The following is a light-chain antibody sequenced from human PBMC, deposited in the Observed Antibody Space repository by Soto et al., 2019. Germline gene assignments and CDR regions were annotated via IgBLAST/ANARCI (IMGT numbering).Light chain of an antibody. CDR1: SNDVGGYNY. CDR3: CSYAGTCWV. V-gene: IGLV2-11*01. Sequence: QSALTQPRSVSGSPGQSVTISCTGTSNDVGGYNYVSWFQQHPGKVPKPMVYDVSYRPSGVPDRFSGSKSGNTASLTISGLQADDEGDYYCCSYAGTCWVFGGGTKLTVL. J-gene: IGLJ3*02. CDR2: DVS.